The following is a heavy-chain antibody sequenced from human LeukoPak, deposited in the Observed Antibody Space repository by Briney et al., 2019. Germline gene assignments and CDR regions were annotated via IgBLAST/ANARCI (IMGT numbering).Heavy chain of an antibody. CDR3: VRGNYCSGGSCYHYYYYYMDV. CDR1: GGSFNGYY. J-gene: IGHJ6*03. Sequence: SETLSLTCAVYGGSFNGYYWSLIRQPPGKGLEWIGEINHSGSTNYNPSLKSRVTISVDMSNNQFSLKLSSVTAADMAVYYCVRGNYCSGGSCYHYYYYYMDVWGKGTTVTVSS. V-gene: IGHV4-34*01. CDR2: INHSGST. D-gene: IGHD2-15*01.